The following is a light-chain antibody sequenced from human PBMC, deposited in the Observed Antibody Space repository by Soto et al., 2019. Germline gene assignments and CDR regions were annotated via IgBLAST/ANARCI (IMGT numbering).Light chain of an antibody. CDR1: QSISNY. CDR3: QQNYDTPQT. Sequence: DIQMTQSPSSLSASVGDRVTITCRASQSISNYLNWYQQKPGKAPKLLIYAAFSLQSGVPSRFSGSGSGTDFTLTISSLQPEDFATYYCQQNYDTPQTFGQGTKVDIK. J-gene: IGKJ1*01. CDR2: AAF. V-gene: IGKV1-39*01.